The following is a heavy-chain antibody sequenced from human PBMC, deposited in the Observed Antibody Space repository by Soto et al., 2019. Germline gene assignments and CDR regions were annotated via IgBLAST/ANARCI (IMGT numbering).Heavy chain of an antibody. D-gene: IGHD3-10*01. CDR3: AKDALWFGELLGYFDY. CDR2: ISWNSGSI. Sequence: PGGSLRLSCAASGFTFDDYAMHWVRQAPGKGLEWVSGISWNSGSIGYADSVKGRFTISRDNAKNSLYLQMNSLRAEDTALYYCAKDALWFGELLGYFDYWGQGTLVTVSS. J-gene: IGHJ4*02. V-gene: IGHV3-9*01. CDR1: GFTFDDYA.